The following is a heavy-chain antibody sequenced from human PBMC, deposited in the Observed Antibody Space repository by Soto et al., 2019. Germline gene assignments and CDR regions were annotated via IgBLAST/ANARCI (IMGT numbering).Heavy chain of an antibody. J-gene: IGHJ4*02. Sequence: GGSLRLSCAASGFTFSSYGMHWVRQAPGKGLEWVAVISYDGSNKYYADSVKGRFTISRDNSKNTLYLQMNSLRAEDTAVYYCAKEGQWLAFDYWGQGTLVTVSS. CDR3: AKEGQWLAFDY. CDR1: GFTFSSYG. D-gene: IGHD6-19*01. V-gene: IGHV3-30*18. CDR2: ISYDGSNK.